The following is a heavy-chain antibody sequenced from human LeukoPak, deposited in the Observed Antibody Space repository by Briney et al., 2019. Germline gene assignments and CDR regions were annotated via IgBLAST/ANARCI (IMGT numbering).Heavy chain of an antibody. CDR1: GGSFSGYY. D-gene: IGHD2-2*01. CDR2: INHSGST. CDR3: ARFTEGYCSSTSCYSLDY. Sequence: PSETLSLTCAVYGGSFSGYYWSWIRQPPGKGLEWIGEINHSGSTNYNPSLKSRVTISVDTSKNQFSLKLSSVTAADTAVYYCARFTEGYCSSTSCYSLDYWGQGTLVTVSS. J-gene: IGHJ4*02. V-gene: IGHV4-34*01.